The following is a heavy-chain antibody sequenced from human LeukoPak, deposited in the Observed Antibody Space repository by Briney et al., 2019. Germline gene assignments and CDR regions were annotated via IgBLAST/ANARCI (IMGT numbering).Heavy chain of an antibody. J-gene: IGHJ3*02. CDR1: GGSISSGDYY. V-gene: IGHV4-30-4*08. CDR2: IYYSGST. Sequence: SETLSLTCTVSGGSISSGDYYWSWIRQPPGKGLEWIGYIYYSGSTYYNPSLKSRVTISVDTSKNQFSLKLSSVTAADMAVYYCAKQWLRNAFDIWGQGTMVTVSS. D-gene: IGHD3-22*01. CDR3: AKQWLRNAFDI.